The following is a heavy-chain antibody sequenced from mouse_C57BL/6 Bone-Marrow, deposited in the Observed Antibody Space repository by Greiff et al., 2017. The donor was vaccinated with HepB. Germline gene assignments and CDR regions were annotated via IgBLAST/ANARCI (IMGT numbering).Heavy chain of an antibody. CDR3: ARHEERGYGNSWFAY. J-gene: IGHJ3*01. V-gene: IGHV1-62-2*01. Sequence: VKLVESGAELVKPGASVKLSCKASGYTFTEYTIHWVKQRSGQGLEWIGWFYPGSGSIKYNEKFKDKATLTADKSSSTVYMELSRLTSEDSAVYFCARHEERGYGNSWFAYWGQGTLVTVSA. CDR1: GYTFTEYT. CDR2: FYPGSGSI. D-gene: IGHD2-1*01.